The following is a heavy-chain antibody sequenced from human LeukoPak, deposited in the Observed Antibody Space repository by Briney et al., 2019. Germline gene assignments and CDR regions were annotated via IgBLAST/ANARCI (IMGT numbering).Heavy chain of an antibody. Sequence: SETLSLTCTVSGGSISSSNYYWGWIRQPPGKGLECIATIYHSGTTYYSPSLKSRVSIFVDTSKNQFSLSLSSVTAADTAVYYCAARLVGPGGWFDPWGQGTLVTVSS. V-gene: IGHV4-39*01. J-gene: IGHJ5*02. CDR1: GGSISSSNYY. CDR3: AARLVGPGGWFDP. D-gene: IGHD2-2*01. CDR2: IYHSGTT.